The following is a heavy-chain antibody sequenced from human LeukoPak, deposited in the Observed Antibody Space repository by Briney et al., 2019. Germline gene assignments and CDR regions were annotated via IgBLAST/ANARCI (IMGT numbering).Heavy chain of an antibody. V-gene: IGHV4-34*01. CDR2: INHSGST. Sequence: SETLSLTCAVYGGSFSGYYWSWIRQPPAKGLEWIGEINHSGSTNYNPSLKSRVTISVDTSKNQFSLKLSSVTAADTAVYYCARETYYDILTGYRPGAFDIWGQGTMVTVSS. CDR3: ARETYYDILTGYRPGAFDI. J-gene: IGHJ3*02. CDR1: GGSFSGYY. D-gene: IGHD3-9*01.